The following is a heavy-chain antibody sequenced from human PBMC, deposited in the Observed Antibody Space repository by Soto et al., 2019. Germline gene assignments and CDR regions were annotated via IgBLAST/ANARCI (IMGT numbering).Heavy chain of an antibody. J-gene: IGHJ4*02. V-gene: IGHV4-61*01. D-gene: IGHD5-18*01. CDR2: ISSSGRT. CDR1: GDSVNSDSYY. Sequence: VQLQESGPGLVKPSETLSLTCSVSGDSVNSDSYYWTWIRQPPGKGLEWIGYISSSGRTNYNPSLQSRVTISLDTSSNQFSLELTSVTAADTAIYYCARDIRGYSRAFDYWGQGTLVTVSS. CDR3: ARDIRGYSRAFDY.